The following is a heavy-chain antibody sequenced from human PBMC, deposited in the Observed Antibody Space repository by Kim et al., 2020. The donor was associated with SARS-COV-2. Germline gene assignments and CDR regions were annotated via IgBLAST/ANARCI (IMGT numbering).Heavy chain of an antibody. V-gene: IGHV3-23*01. CDR1: VFTFSSYA. Sequence: GGSLRLSCAASVFTFSSYAMSWVRQAPGKGLEWVSAISGSGGSTYYADSVKGRFTISRDNSKNTLYLQMNSLRAEDTAVYYCAKDDWLSSMVRGVISIPPLYYYYGMDVWGQGTTVTVSS. CDR3: AKDDWLSSMVRGVISIPPLYYYYGMDV. D-gene: IGHD3-10*01. CDR2: ISGSGGST. J-gene: IGHJ6*02.